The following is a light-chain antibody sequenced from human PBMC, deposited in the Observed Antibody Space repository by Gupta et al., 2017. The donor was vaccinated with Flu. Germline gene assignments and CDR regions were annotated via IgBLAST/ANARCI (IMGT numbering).Light chain of an antibody. V-gene: IGKV2D-29*01. Sequence: IVMTQPPLSLSVTSGQPASPSCTSSQSLLHSDGKTYLYWYLQKPGQPPQLLIYEASNRVTGVPDRFSGSGSGTDFTLKISSLEAEDVAIYYCKQRIHLPHTFGQGTKLEIK. CDR1: QSLLHSDGKTY. J-gene: IGKJ2*01. CDR2: EAS. CDR3: KQRIHLPHT.